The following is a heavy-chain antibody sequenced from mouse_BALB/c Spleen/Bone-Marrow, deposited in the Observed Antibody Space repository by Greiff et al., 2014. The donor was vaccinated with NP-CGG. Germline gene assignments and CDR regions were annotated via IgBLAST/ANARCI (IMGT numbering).Heavy chain of an antibody. CDR1: GFNIKDTY. Sequence: VQLQQSGAALVKPGASVKLSCTASGFNIKDTYMHWVKQRPVQGLEWIGRIDPANGNTKYDPKFQGKATITADTSSNTAYLQLSSLTSEDTAVYYCANYYYGSHFDYWGQGTTLTVSS. CDR2: IDPANGNT. V-gene: IGHV14-3*02. D-gene: IGHD1-1*01. CDR3: ANYYYGSHFDY. J-gene: IGHJ2*01.